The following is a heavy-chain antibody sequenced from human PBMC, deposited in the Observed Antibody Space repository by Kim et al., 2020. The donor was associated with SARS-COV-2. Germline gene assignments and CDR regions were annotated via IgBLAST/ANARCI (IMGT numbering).Heavy chain of an antibody. CDR2: ISDGGTRT. V-gene: IGHV3-23*01. Sequence: GGSLRLSCTASGFTFSGYAMSWVRQAPGKGLEWVSAISDGGTRTYYADSVKGRFTISRDNSKNTLYLQMTGLRAEDTAVDYCARNDYFNSGSSYYYGMDV. J-gene: IGHJ6*01. CDR1: GFTFSGYA. CDR3: ARNDYFNSGSSYYYGMDV. D-gene: IGHD3-10*01.